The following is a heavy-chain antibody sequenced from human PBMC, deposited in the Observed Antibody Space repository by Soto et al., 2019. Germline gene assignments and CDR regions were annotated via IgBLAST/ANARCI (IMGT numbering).Heavy chain of an antibody. CDR3: AHRRPYSNSPQYFLDY. D-gene: IGHD6-6*01. J-gene: IGHJ4*02. Sequence: QITLKESGPTLVKPTQTLTLTCTFSGFSLSTSGVVVGWIRQPPGKALEWLALIYWDYDKRYKPSLKSSLTITKGTSRNQVVLTMTNMDPLDTATYYCAHRRPYSNSPQYFLDYWGQGTLVTVSS. CDR2: IYWDYDK. CDR1: GFSLSTSGVV. V-gene: IGHV2-5*02.